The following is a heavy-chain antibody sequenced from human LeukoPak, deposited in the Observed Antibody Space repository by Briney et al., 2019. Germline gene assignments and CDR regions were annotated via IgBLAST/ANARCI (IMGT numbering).Heavy chain of an antibody. CDR2: IKSKTDGGTS. D-gene: IGHD3-9*01. Sequence: GGSLRLSCAASGFTFSNAYMSWVRQAPGKGLEWIGLIKSKTDGGTSDYGAPVKDRFTISRDDSKNTLYLQMKSLKTEDTAVYYRAKILLNFDWSPGWFDPWGQGTLVTVSS. CDR3: AKILLNFDWSPGWFDP. CDR1: GFTFSNAY. V-gene: IGHV3-15*01. J-gene: IGHJ5*02.